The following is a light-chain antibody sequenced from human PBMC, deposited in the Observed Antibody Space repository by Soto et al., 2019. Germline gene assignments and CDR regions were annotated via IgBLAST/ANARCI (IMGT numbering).Light chain of an antibody. J-gene: IGKJ5*01. V-gene: IGKV3-20*01. CDR1: RSIRSHY. CDR3: QQFARSPPGIT. CDR2: GAH. Sequence: IVLTQSPGSLSLSPMEIATLSFMARRSIRSHYLAWYQQKPGQAPRLLISGAHNRAPGIPDRFSGSESGTDFTLTISRLEPEDFAVYYCQQFARSPPGITFGQGTRLEIK.